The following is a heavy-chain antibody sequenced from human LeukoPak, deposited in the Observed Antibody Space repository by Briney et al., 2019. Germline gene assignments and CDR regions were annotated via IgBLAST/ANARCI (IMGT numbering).Heavy chain of an antibody. D-gene: IGHD6-13*01. V-gene: IGHV1-18*01. J-gene: IGHJ4*02. CDR2: ISAYSGNT. Sequence: ASVKVSCKASGYTFTNYGISWVRQAPGQGLEWMGWISAYSGNTNYAQNLQDRVTMTIDASTSTAYMELRSLRSDDTAVYYCARAGSRWYEDSWGQGTLVIVSS. CDR1: GYTFTNYG. CDR3: ARAGSRWYEDS.